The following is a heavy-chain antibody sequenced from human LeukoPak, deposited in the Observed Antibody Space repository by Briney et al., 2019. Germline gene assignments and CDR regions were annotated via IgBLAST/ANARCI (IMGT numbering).Heavy chain of an antibody. CDR1: GGSISSSSYY. D-gene: IGHD4-17*01. V-gene: IGHV4-39*07. CDR3: ARVATVTTHFDY. CDR2: IYYSGST. Sequence: PSETLSLTCIVSGGSISSSSYYWGWIRQPPGKGLEWIGSIYYSGSTYYNPSLKSRVTISVDTSKNPFSLKLSSVTAADTAVYYCARVATVTTHFDYWGQGTLVTVSS. J-gene: IGHJ4*02.